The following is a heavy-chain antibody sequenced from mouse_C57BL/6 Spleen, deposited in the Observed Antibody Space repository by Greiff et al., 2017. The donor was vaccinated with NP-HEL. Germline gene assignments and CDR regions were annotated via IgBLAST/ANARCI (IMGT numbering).Heavy chain of an antibody. Sequence: QVQLQQPGAELVKPGASVKMSCKASGYNFTSYWITWVKQRPGQGLEWIGDIYPGSGSTNYNEKFKSKATLTVDTSSSTAYMQLSSLTSEDSAVYYCARGGSGSNFAMDYWGQGTSVTVSS. CDR2: IYPGSGST. D-gene: IGHD4-1*01. V-gene: IGHV1-55*01. CDR3: ARGGSGSNFAMDY. J-gene: IGHJ4*01. CDR1: GYNFTSYW.